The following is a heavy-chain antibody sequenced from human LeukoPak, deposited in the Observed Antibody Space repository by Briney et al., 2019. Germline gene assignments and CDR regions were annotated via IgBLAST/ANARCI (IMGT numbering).Heavy chain of an antibody. Sequence: PGGSLRLSCAASGFTFSSYAMSWVRQAPGKGLEWVSAISGSGGSTYYADSVKGRFTISRDNSKNTLYLQMNSLRAEDTAVYYCARGLGGPAAERSAFDIWGQGTMVTVSS. CDR1: GFTFSSYA. D-gene: IGHD2-2*01. CDR3: ARGLGGPAAERSAFDI. V-gene: IGHV3-23*01. J-gene: IGHJ3*02. CDR2: ISGSGGST.